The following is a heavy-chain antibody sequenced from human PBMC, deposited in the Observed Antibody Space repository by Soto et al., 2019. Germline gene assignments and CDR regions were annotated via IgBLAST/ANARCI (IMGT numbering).Heavy chain of an antibody. J-gene: IGHJ6*02. CDR3: ATEGDIVVVPAALRNGMDV. CDR1: GGSFSGYY. Sequence: KTSETLSLTCAVYGGSFSGYYWSWIRQPPGKGLEWIGEINHSGSTNYNPSLKSRVTISVDTSKNQFSLKLSSVTAADTAVYYCATEGDIVVVPAALRNGMDVWGQGTTVTVSS. D-gene: IGHD2-2*01. V-gene: IGHV4-34*01. CDR2: INHSGST.